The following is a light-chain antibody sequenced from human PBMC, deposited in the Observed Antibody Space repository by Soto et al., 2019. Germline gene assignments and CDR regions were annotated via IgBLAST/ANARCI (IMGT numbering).Light chain of an antibody. CDR3: SSYRSSSTV. Sequence: QSVLTQPASVSGSPGQSITISCTGTSSDVGGYNYVSWYQQHPGKGPKLMIYEVSNRPSGVSSRFSGSKSGNTASLTISGLQAEDEADYYCSSYRSSSTVFGTGTKVTVL. J-gene: IGLJ1*01. CDR1: SSDVGGYNY. V-gene: IGLV2-14*01. CDR2: EVS.